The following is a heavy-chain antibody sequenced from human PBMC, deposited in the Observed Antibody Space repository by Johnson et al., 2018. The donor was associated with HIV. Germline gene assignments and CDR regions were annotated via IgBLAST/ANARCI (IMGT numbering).Heavy chain of an antibody. D-gene: IGHD3-10*01. CDR2: ISSSRSNI. CDR3: ARERASLGFRASGAAFDI. J-gene: IGHJ3*02. CDR1: GFSFSDYY. Sequence: VQLVESGGGLVKPGGSLRLSCAASGFSFSDYYMSWIRQAPGKGLEWVSYISSSRSNIYYADSVKGRFTISRDNAKNALYLQMNSLRAEDTAVYYCARERASLGFRASGAAFDIWGQGTMVTVSS. V-gene: IGHV3-11*04.